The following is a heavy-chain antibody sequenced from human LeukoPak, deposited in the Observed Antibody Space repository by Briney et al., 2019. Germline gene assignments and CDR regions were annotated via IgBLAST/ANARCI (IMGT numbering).Heavy chain of an antibody. D-gene: IGHD3-10*01. CDR3: ARSSYYYGSGSYYDY. CDR2: ITSINNYI. CDR1: GFTSISYR. J-gene: IGHJ4*02. V-gene: IGHV3-21*01. Sequence: PGGSLRLSGPASGFTSISYRMNWVGRPQGKGREWVYPITSINNYIYYADSVYADSVKGRFTISRDNAKNSLYLQMNCLRAEDTAVYYCARSSYYYGSGSYYDYWGQGTLVTVSS.